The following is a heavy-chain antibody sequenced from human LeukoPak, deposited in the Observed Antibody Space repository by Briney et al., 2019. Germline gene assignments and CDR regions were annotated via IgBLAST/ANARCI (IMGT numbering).Heavy chain of an antibody. V-gene: IGHV3-33*01. Sequence: GGSLRLSCAASGFTFSSYGMHWVRQAPGKGLEWVAVIWYDGSNKYYADSVKGRFTISRDNSKNTLYLQMNSLRAEDTAVYYCARSLYGSGSYLYYFDYRGQGTLVTVSS. J-gene: IGHJ4*02. D-gene: IGHD3-10*01. CDR3: ARSLYGSGSYLYYFDY. CDR2: IWYDGSNK. CDR1: GFTFSSYG.